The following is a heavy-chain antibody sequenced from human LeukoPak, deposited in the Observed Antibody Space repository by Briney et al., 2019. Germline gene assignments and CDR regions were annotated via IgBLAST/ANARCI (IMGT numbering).Heavy chain of an antibody. CDR1: GFTFTSYA. CDR3: ARDDESAWFGESLFDY. Sequence: GGSLRLSCAASGFTFTSYAMHWVRQAPGQRLEWMGWINAGNGNTKYSQKFQGRVTITRDTSASTAYMELSSLRSEDTAVYYCARDDESAWFGESLFDYWGQGTLVTVSS. CDR2: INAGNGNT. J-gene: IGHJ4*02. V-gene: IGHV1-3*01. D-gene: IGHD3-10*01.